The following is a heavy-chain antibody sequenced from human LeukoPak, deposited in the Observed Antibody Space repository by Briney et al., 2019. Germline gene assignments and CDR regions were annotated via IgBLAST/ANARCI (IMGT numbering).Heavy chain of an antibody. CDR2: IHYSGST. CDR3: AKAGVRYFDSSGLYAFDF. Sequence: SETLSLTCAVYGGSFSGYYWSWIRHPPGKGLEWIGTIHYSGSTYHNPSLKSRVTMSVDTSRNQFSLKLSSVDAADTAVYYCAKAGVRYFDSSGLYAFDFWGQGTTVTVSS. CDR1: GGSFSGYY. V-gene: IGHV4-34*01. D-gene: IGHD3-22*01. J-gene: IGHJ3*01.